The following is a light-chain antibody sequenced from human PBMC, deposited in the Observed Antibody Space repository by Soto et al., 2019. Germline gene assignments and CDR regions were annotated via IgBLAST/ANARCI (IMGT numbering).Light chain of an antibody. CDR1: QDINND. CDR3: QQSKIYPFT. CDR2: RAS. V-gene: IGKV1-13*02. J-gene: IGKJ4*01. Sequence: AIQLTQSRSSLSAYVGDRVTISCRASQDINNDLVWYQQKPGNPPDLLVYRASSLQWGVPSRFSGSGSGTDFTLTISSLQPEDFAIYYCQQSKIYPFTFGGGTKLE.